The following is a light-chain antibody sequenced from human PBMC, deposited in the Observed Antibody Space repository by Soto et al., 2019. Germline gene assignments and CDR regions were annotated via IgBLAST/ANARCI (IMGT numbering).Light chain of an antibody. CDR3: QQYYDSPLT. CDR1: QSFLYSSNNKNY. J-gene: IGKJ5*01. Sequence: DIVMTQSPESLAVSLGERATINCKSSQSFLYSSNNKNYLNWYQQKPGQPPKLLIYWASIRESGVPDRFSGSGSGTDFTLTISSVQAEDVAVYYCQQYYDSPLTSGQGTRLEI. CDR2: WAS. V-gene: IGKV4-1*01.